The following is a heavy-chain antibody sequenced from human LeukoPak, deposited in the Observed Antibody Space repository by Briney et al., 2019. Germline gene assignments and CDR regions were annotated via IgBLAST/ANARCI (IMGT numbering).Heavy chain of an antibody. CDR3: ARSAVTFGGVIVMHYFDY. D-gene: IGHD3-16*02. J-gene: IGHJ4*02. CDR1: GFTFSTYS. CDR2: ISSTSSYI. V-gene: IGHV3-21*04. Sequence: PGGSLRLSCAASGFTFSTYSMNWVRQAPGKGLEWVSSISSTSSYIYYADSVKGRFTISRHNSKNTLYLQMNSLRAEDTAVYYCARSAVTFGGVIVMHYFDYWGQGTLVTVSS.